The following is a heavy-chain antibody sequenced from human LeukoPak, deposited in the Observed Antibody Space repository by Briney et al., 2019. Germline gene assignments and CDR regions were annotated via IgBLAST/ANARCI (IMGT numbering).Heavy chain of an antibody. V-gene: IGHV4-59*01. CDR3: ARFVGSSWLAFDI. J-gene: IGHJ3*02. D-gene: IGHD6-13*01. Sequence: SETLSLTCTVSGVSISSYYWSWVRQPPGKELECIGYIHYSGSTNYNPSLKSRVTVSADTSKNQFSLKLKSVTAADTAVYYCARFVGSSWLAFDIWGQGTMVAVSS. CDR1: GVSISSYY. CDR2: IHYSGST.